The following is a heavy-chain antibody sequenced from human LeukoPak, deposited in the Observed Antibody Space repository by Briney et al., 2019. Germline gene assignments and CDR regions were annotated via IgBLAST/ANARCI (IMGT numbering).Heavy chain of an antibody. J-gene: IGHJ4*02. Sequence: SETLSLTCTVSGGSFSSYYWSWIRQPPGKGLEWIGYIYYSGSTNYNPSLKSRVTISVDTSKNQFSLKLSSVTAADTAVYYCARVVGRWLQFFDYWGQGTLVTVSS. D-gene: IGHD5-24*01. CDR1: GGSFSSYY. V-gene: IGHV4-59*01. CDR2: IYYSGST. CDR3: ARVVGRWLQFFDY.